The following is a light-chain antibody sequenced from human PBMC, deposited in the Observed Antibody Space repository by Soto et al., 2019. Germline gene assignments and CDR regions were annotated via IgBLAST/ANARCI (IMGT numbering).Light chain of an antibody. CDR2: DAS. V-gene: IGKV1-5*01. Sequence: DIQMTQSPSTLSASVGDRVTITCRASQSISSWLAWYQQKPRKAPKLLIYDASSLESGVPSRFSGSVSGTEFTLTISRLQPDDFATYYCQQYDSYSRTFGQGTKVEIK. J-gene: IGKJ1*01. CDR3: QQYDSYSRT. CDR1: QSISSW.